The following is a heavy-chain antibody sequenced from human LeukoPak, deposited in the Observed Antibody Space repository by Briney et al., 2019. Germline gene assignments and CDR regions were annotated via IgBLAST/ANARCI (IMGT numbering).Heavy chain of an antibody. J-gene: IGHJ4*02. CDR1: GTTSTAYY. V-gene: IGHV1-2*02. D-gene: IGHD3-22*01. CDR3: ARDRYYYDSSGYYLPSGFDY. Sequence: ASVKVSYKTSGTTSTAYYMHGVRQAPGQGLEGMGWINPYSGGTNYAQKFQGRVTMTRDTSISTAYMELSRLRSDDTAVYYCARDRYYYDSSGYYLPSGFDYWGQGTLVTVSP. CDR2: INPYSGGT.